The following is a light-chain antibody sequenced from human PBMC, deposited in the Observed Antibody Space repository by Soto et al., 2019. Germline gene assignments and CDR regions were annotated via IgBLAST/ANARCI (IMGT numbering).Light chain of an antibody. V-gene: IGKV3-20*01. CDR1: QSVSSSH. Sequence: EVVLTQFPGTLSLSPGERATLSCRASQSVSSSHLAWYQQKPGQAPRLLIYGASSRASGIPDRFIGSGSGTDFTLTISRLEPEDFAVYYCQQYGSSPITFGQGTRLEIK. CDR3: QQYGSSPIT. J-gene: IGKJ5*01. CDR2: GAS.